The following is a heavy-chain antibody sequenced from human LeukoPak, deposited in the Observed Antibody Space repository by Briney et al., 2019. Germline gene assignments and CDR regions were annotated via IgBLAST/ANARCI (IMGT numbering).Heavy chain of an antibody. V-gene: IGHV1-2*02. Sequence: GASVKVSCNASGYTFTDYYLHWVRQAPRQGLEWVGWINPLTGSTGYAQKFQGRVTMTRDTSISTTYMELTRLRSDDTAVYFGARYTEVLGRHFDNWGQGTLVTVFS. J-gene: IGHJ4*02. CDR3: ARYTEVLGRHFDN. CDR1: GYTFTDYY. CDR2: INPLTGST. D-gene: IGHD1-1*01.